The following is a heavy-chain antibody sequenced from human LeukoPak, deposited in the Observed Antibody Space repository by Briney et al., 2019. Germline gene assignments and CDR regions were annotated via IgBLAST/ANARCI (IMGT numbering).Heavy chain of an antibody. Sequence: SETLSLTCAVYGGSFSGYYWSWIRQPPGKGLEWIGEINHSGSTNYNPSLKSRVTISVDTSKNQFSLKLSPVTAADTAVYYCARGHKGSGITFGGVIVPDYWGQGTLVTVSS. D-gene: IGHD3-16*02. V-gene: IGHV4-34*01. J-gene: IGHJ4*02. CDR2: INHSGST. CDR3: ARGHKGSGITFGGVIVPDY. CDR1: GGSFSGYY.